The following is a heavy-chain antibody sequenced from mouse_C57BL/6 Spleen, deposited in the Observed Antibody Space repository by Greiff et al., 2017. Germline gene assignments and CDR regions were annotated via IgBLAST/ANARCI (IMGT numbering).Heavy chain of an antibody. J-gene: IGHJ2*01. V-gene: IGHV1-52*01. CDR1: GYTFTSYW. D-gene: IGHD1-1*01. CDR2: IDPSDRET. Sequence: QVQLQQPGAELVRPGSSVKLSCKASGYTFTSYWMHWVKQRPIQGLEWIGNIDPSDRETNYNQKFKDKATLTADKSSSTAYMQLSSLTSEDTAVYYCARALSRTKFDYWGQGTTLTVSS. CDR3: ARALSRTKFDY.